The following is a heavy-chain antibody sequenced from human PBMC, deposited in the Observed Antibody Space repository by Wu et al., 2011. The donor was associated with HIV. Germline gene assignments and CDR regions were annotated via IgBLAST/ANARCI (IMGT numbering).Heavy chain of an antibody. V-gene: IGHV1-69*05. CDR3: ARDWGATVVIYLLDS. D-gene: IGHD2-21*01. J-gene: IGHJ5*01. Sequence: QVQLVQSGAEVKKPGSSVKVSCKASGGTFSSYGISWVRQAPGQGLEWMGGIIPMFGTAKYAQKFQGRVTITTDESTSTAYMELSSLRSEDTAIYYCARDWGATVVIYLLDSWGQGTLVTVSS. CDR2: IIPMFGTA. CDR1: GGTFSSYG.